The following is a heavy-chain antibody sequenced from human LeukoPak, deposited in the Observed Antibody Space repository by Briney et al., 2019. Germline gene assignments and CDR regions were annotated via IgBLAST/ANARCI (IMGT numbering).Heavy chain of an antibody. D-gene: IGHD5-24*01. Sequence: PSETLSLTCTVSGGSISSYYWSRIRQPPGKGLEWIGYIYYSGSTNYNPSLKSRVTISVDTSKNQFSLKLSSVTAADTAVYYCARVRDGYNHWYFDLWGRGTLVTVSS. CDR1: GGSISSYY. J-gene: IGHJ2*01. V-gene: IGHV4-59*01. CDR2: IYYSGST. CDR3: ARVRDGYNHWYFDL.